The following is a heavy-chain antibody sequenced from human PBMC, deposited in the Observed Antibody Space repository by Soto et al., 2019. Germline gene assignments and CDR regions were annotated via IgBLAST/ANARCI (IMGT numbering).Heavy chain of an antibody. V-gene: IGHV3-74*01. D-gene: IGHD3-16*01. CDR2: VHRDGSST. J-gene: IGHJ4*02. CDR1: GFPFSGNW. CDR3: ARGAGYDYYVDY. Sequence: EVQLVESGGDLVQPGGSLRLSCAASGFPFSGNWMHWVRQAPGKGLVWVARVHRDGSSTSYADSVKGRFTISRDNAKNTVYLQMNSFRAEDTAVYYCARGAGYDYYVDYWGQGTLVTVSS.